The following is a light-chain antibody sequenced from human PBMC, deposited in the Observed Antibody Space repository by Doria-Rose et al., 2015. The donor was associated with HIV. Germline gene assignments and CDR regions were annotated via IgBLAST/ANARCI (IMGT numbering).Light chain of an antibody. Sequence: QPGLTQPPSESGAPGQRVALSCTGSSSNIGAGFDVNWYQQFPGTAPKLLSHGNTNRPSGVPDRFSGSKSGTSASLAISGLRAEDEADYYCQSYDSRLSVYVFGTGTKVTVL. CDR1: SSNIGAGFD. J-gene: IGLJ1*01. CDR2: GNT. V-gene: IGLV1-40*01. CDR3: QSYDSRLSVYV.